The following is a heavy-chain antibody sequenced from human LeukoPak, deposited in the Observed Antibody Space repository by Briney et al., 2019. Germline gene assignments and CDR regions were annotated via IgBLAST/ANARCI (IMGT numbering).Heavy chain of an antibody. CDR1: GFSLFSYS. CDR3: ARGTPVLEWLLTQPLDY. Sequence: GGSLRLSCVGSGFSLFSYSINWVRQAPGKGLEWVSSISGNTSYIYYADSVKGRFTISRDNAENSLYLQMNSLRAEDTAVYYCARGTPVLEWLLTQPLDYWGQGTLVTVSS. CDR2: ISGNTSYI. J-gene: IGHJ4*02. D-gene: IGHD3-3*01. V-gene: IGHV3-21*01.